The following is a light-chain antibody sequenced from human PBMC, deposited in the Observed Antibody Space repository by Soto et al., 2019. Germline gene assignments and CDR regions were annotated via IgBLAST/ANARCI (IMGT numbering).Light chain of an antibody. CDR2: AAS. V-gene: IGKV1-9*01. CDR1: QGISSY. Sequence: DIQLTQSPSFLSASVGDIVTINFRASQGISSYLAWYQQKPGKAPKLLISAASTLQSGVPSRFSGSGSGTEFTLTITSLQPEDFATYYCQQLNNYPRTFGQGTKVDIK. J-gene: IGKJ1*01. CDR3: QQLNNYPRT.